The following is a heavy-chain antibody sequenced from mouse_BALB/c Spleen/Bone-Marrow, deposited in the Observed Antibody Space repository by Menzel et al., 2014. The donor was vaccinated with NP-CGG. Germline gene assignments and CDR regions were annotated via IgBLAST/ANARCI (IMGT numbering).Heavy chain of an antibody. CDR3: ARDMGGLLFDY. J-gene: IGHJ2*01. CDR1: GFTFTDYY. V-gene: IGHV7-3*02. D-gene: IGHD2-3*01. CDR2: IRNTAYSYTT. Sequence: EVQGVESGGGLVQPGASLRLSCAPSGFTFTDYYMHWVRQPPGKALEWLGFIRNTAYSYTTDYSASVKGRFTISRDYSQSILYLQRNTLRAEDIAAYDCARDMGGLLFDYWGQGTTLTGSS.